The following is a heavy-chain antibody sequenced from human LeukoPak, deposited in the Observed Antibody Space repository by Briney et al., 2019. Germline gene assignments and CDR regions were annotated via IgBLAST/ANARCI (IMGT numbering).Heavy chain of an antibody. V-gene: IGHV4-34*01. D-gene: IGHD3-9*01. CDR2: INHSGST. Sequence: PSETLSLTCAVYGGSFSGYYWSWIRQPPGKGLEWIGEINHSGSTNYNPSLKSRVTISVDTSKNQFSLKLSSVTAADTAVYYCAALNYDILTGYSNYYFDYWGQGTLVTVSS. CDR1: GGSFSGYY. J-gene: IGHJ4*02. CDR3: AALNYDILTGYSNYYFDY.